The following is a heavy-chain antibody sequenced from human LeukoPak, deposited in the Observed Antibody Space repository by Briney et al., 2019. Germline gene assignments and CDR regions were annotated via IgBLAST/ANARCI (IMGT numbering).Heavy chain of an antibody. CDR3: AKAGLTTVRGPRCWFDP. D-gene: IGHD4-11*01. CDR2: ISGSGGST. CDR1: GFTFSSYA. J-gene: IGHJ5*02. V-gene: IGHV3-23*01. Sequence: GGSLRLSCAASGFTFSSYAMSWVRQAPGKGLEWVSSISGSGGSTYYADSVKGRFTISRDNSKNTLYLRINSLRAEGTAVYYCAKAGLTTVRGPRCWFDPWGQGTLVTVSS.